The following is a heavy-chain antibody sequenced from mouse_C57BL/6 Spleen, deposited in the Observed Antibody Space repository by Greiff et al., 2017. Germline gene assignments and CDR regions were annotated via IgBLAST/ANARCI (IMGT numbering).Heavy chain of an antibody. CDR2: IDPSDSYT. J-gene: IGHJ1*03. D-gene: IGHD2-10*01. Sequence: QVQLKQPGAELVMPGASVKLSCKASGYTFTSYWMHWVKQRPGQGLEWIGEIDPSDSYTNYNQKFKGKSTLTVDKSSSTAYMQLSSLTSEDSAVYYCARSTYYGNYWYFDVWGTGTTVTVSS. V-gene: IGHV1-69*01. CDR3: ARSTYYGNYWYFDV. CDR1: GYTFTSYW.